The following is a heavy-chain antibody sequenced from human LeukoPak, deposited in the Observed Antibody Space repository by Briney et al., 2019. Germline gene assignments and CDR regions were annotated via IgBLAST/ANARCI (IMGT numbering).Heavy chain of an antibody. CDR2: INHSGST. V-gene: IGHV4-38-2*02. D-gene: IGHD5-12*01. J-gene: IGHJ4*02. Sequence: SETLSLTCTVSGYSISSGYYWGWIRQPPGKGLEWIGEINHSGSTNYNPSLKSRVTISVDTSKNQFSLKLSSVTAADTAVYYCARVSGYDWESFYDYWGQGTLVTVSS. CDR3: ARVSGYDWESFYDY. CDR1: GYSISSGYY.